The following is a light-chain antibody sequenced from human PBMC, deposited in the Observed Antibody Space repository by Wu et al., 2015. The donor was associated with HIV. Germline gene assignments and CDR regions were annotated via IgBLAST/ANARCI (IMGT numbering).Light chain of an antibody. CDR1: QDIRNS. V-gene: IGKV1-NL1*01. CDR2: AAS. CDR3: QQYNSYPALT. J-gene: IGKJ4*01. Sequence: DIQMTQSPSSLSASVGDKVTITCRASQDIRNSVAWLQQRPGQAPKLLMYAASTLESGVPSRFSGTGYGTDFTLTISGLQPDDFATYYCQQYNSYPALTFGGGTKVEIK.